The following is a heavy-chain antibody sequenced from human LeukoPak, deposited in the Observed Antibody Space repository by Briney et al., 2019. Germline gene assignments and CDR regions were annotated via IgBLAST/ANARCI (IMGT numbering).Heavy chain of an antibody. Sequence: ASVKVSCKASGYTFSGYYMYWVRQAPGQGLEWMGWINPNSGDTHYAQKFQGRVTMTRDTPIITAYMELSGLSSDDTSVFYCARGGAYVHDGLDIWGQGTMVTVSS. CDR3: ARGGAYVHDGLDI. D-gene: IGHD3-16*01. J-gene: IGHJ3*02. CDR1: GYTFSGYY. CDR2: INPNSGDT. V-gene: IGHV1-2*02.